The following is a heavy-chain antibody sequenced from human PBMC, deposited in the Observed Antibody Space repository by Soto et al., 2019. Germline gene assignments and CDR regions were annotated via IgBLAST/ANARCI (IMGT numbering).Heavy chain of an antibody. J-gene: IGHJ4*02. CDR3: AAVMGSDYDYVWGSLSFDH. CDR2: ISGSGVRT. D-gene: IGHD3-16*01. V-gene: IGHV3-23*01. Sequence: VQLLQSGGGLVQPGGSLRLSCEASGFIFATTAMGWVRQAQGKGLEWVSTISGSGVRTYYADSVKGRFTISRGNPKSTLFLQMNSLRADDTAVYFCAAVMGSDYDYVWGSLSFDHWGQGALVTVST. CDR1: GFIFATTA.